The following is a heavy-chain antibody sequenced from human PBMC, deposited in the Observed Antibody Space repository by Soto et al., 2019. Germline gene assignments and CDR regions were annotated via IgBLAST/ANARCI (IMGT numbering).Heavy chain of an antibody. J-gene: IGHJ6*04. CDR3: ASARFPTDKDYTYYCNV. CDR2: ISVYTGNT. Sequence: QVQLVQSGGEVTKPGASVKVSCKSSGYTFTSYGVSWVRQAPGQGLEWVGWISVYTGNTKQSQKVQDRVILTTEASTSTAYLALRNSRSDATAVYSCASARFPTDKDYTYYCNVWGRGTTLTVSS. V-gene: IGHV1-18*04. D-gene: IGHD4-4*01. CDR1: GYTFTSYG.